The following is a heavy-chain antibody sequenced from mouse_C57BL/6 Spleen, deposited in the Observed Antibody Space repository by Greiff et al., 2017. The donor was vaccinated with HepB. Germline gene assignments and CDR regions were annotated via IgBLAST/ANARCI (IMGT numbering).Heavy chain of an antibody. J-gene: IGHJ2*01. CDR1: GYTFTSYW. Sequence: VQLQQSGAELVMPGASVKLSCKASGYTFTSYWMHWVKQRPGQGLEWIGEIDPSDSYTNYNQKFKGKSTLTVDNSSSTAYMQLSSLTSEDSAVYYCARYDYGSSLFDYWGQGTTLTVSS. V-gene: IGHV1-69*01. CDR2: IDPSDSYT. CDR3: ARYDYGSSLFDY. D-gene: IGHD1-1*01.